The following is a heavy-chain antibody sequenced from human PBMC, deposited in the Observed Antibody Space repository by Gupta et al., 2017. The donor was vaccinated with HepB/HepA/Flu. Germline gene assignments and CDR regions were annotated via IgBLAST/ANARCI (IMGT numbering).Heavy chain of an antibody. CDR2: INPNSGDT. V-gene: IGHV1-2*02. CDR1: GYTLATDY. D-gene: IGHD7-27*01. CDR3: ARVGILPNSFDI. J-gene: IGHJ3*02. Sequence: QAQLVQSGAEVQRPGAPVKVSCKASGYTLATDYMHWVRQAPGQGLEWMGWINPNSGDTNYAQKFQGRVTMTRVTSISTAYMELSWLRFDDTAVYYCARVGILPNSFDIWGQGTLVTVSS.